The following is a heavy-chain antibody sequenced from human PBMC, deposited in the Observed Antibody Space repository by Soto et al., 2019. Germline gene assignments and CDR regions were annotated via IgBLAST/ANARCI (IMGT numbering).Heavy chain of an antibody. CDR1: GGSISSSSYY. V-gene: IGHV4-39*07. CDR2: IYYSGST. J-gene: IGHJ3*02. Sequence: SETLSLTYTVSGGSISSSSYYWGWIRQPPGKGLEWIGSIYYSGSTYYNPSLKSRVTISVDTSKNQFSLKLSSVTAADTAVYYCARGGNWSSDAFDIWGQGTMVTVSS. D-gene: IGHD1-1*01. CDR3: ARGGNWSSDAFDI.